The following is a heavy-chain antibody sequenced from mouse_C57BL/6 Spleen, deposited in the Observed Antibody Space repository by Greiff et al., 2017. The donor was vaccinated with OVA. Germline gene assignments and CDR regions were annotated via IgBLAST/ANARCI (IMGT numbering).Heavy chain of an antibody. CDR2: INPNNGGT. J-gene: IGHJ3*01. D-gene: IGHD1-1*01. CDR1: GYTFTDYN. V-gene: IGHV1-18*01. Sequence: VQLQQSGPELVKPGASVKIPCKASGYTFTDYNMDWVKQSHGKSLEWIGDINPNNGGTIYNQKFKGKATLTVDKSSSTAYMELRSLTSEDTAVYYGARGYYGSSTWFAYWGQGTLVTVSA. CDR3: ARGYYGSSTWFAY.